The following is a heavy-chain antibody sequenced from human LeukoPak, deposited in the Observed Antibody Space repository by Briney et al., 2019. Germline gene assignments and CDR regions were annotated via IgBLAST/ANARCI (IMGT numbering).Heavy chain of an antibody. CDR1: GGSISSGGYS. Sequence: SQTLSLTCAVSGGSISSGGYSWSWIWQPPGKGLEWIGYIYHSGSTYYNPSLKSRVTISVDRSKNQFSLKLSSVTAADTAVYYCARVSYYDSSGYSAGDAFDIWGQGTMVTVSS. V-gene: IGHV4-30-2*01. J-gene: IGHJ3*02. CDR3: ARVSYYDSSGYSAGDAFDI. CDR2: IYHSGST. D-gene: IGHD3-22*01.